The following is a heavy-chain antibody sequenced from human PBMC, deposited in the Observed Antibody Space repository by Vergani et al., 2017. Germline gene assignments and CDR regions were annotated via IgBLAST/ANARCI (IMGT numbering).Heavy chain of an antibody. CDR1: GFTFNSYG. J-gene: IGHJ4*02. V-gene: IGHV3-30*02. CDR3: AKEGGEYCSGGTCYPEY. D-gene: IGHD2-15*01. CDR2: IRSDESRR. Sequence: QVQLVESVGGVVQPGGSLRLSCAASGFTFNSYGMHWVRQAPGKGLEWVASIRSDESRRYYGDSMEGPFTISRDNSKNTLYLQMKSLRPEDTAVYYCAKEGGEYCSGGTCYPEYWGQGTLVIVSS.